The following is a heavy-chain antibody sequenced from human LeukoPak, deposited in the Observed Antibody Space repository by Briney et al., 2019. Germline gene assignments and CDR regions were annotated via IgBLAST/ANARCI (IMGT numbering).Heavy chain of an antibody. CDR2: ISSGGDII. CDR1: GFTFTDYY. D-gene: IGHD3-10*01. CDR3: ARNRSGSNYFKYFDY. Sequence: PGGSLRLSCAASGFTFTDYYMSWVRQAPGKGLEWVSYISSGGDIIYYADSVKGRFTISRDNAKNSLFLQMNSLRAEDTAVYYCARNRSGSNYFKYFDYWGQGTLVTVSS. J-gene: IGHJ4*02. V-gene: IGHV3-11*04.